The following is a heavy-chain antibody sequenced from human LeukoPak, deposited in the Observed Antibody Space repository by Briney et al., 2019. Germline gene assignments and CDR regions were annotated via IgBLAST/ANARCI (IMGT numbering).Heavy chain of an antibody. V-gene: IGHV3-64*02. CDR3: AKPLTSYSSGFSDAFDV. CDR1: GFTFSIYA. CDR2: ITTNGGNT. D-gene: IGHD5-18*01. Sequence: PGGSLRLSCAASGFTFSIYAMHWVRQAPGKGLEHVSTITTNGGNTYYADSVKVRFTISRDNSKDTLFLQLGRLRAEDIGVYYCAKPLTSYSSGFSDAFDVWGHGTMVTVSS. J-gene: IGHJ3*01.